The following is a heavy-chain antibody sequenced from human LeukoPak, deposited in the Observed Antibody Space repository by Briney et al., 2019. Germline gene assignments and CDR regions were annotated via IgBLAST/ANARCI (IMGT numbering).Heavy chain of an antibody. J-gene: IGHJ4*02. D-gene: IGHD4-23*01. CDR2: ISGSGDRT. CDR1: GFSFANSV. V-gene: IGHV3-23*01. Sequence: GGSLRLSCAASGFSFANSVISWIRQAPGKGPEWVSAISGSGDRTDYADSVRGRFTISRDNSKSTLYLQMSSLRVEDTAVYYCARDRTGGYFDYWGQGTLVTVSS. CDR3: ARDRTGGYFDY.